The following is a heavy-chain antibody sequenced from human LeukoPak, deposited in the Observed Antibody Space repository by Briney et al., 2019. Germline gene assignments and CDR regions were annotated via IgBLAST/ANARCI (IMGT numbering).Heavy chain of an antibody. D-gene: IGHD3-3*01. J-gene: IGHJ4*02. CDR3: ARHRPSHYDFWSGYLGPFYY. Sequence: SETLSLTCTVSGGSISSSSYYWGWIRQPPGKGLEWIGSIYCSGSTYYNPSLKSRVTISVDTSKNQFSLKLSSVTAADTAVYYCARHRPSHYDFWSGYLGPFYYWGQGTLVTVSS. CDR2: IYCSGST. V-gene: IGHV4-39*01. CDR1: GGSISSSSYY.